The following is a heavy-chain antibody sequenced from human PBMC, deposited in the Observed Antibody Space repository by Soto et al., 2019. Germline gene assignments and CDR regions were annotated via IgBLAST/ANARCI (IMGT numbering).Heavy chain of an antibody. CDR2: INHSGST. J-gene: IGHJ4*02. CDR1: GGSFSGYY. D-gene: IGHD6-19*01. V-gene: IGHV4-34*01. CDR3: ARGTRGYSSGWYDY. Sequence: PSETLSLTCAVYGGSFSGYYCSWIRQPPGKGLEWIGEINHSGSTNYNPSLKSRVTISVDTSKNQFSLKLSSVTAADTAVYYCARGTRGYSSGWYDYWGQGTLVTVSS.